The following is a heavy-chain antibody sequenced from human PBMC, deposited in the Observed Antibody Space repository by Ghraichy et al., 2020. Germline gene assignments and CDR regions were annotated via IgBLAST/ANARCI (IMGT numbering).Heavy chain of an antibody. Sequence: GGSPRLSCVASEFTFNTYFMSWVRQAPGKGLEWVAKIKQDGTERSYVDSVKGRFTISRDNAKNSLYLQMNSLRAEDTAVYYCARGSSSTGYWYFDLWGRGTLVTVSS. J-gene: IGHJ2*01. D-gene: IGHD2-2*01. V-gene: IGHV3-7*01. CDR2: IKQDGTER. CDR1: EFTFNTYF. CDR3: ARGSSSTGYWYFDL.